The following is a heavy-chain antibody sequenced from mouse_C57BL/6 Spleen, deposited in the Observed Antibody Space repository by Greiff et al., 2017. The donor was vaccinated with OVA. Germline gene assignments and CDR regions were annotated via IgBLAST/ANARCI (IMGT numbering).Heavy chain of an antibody. D-gene: IGHD1-1*02. CDR2: INYDGSST. J-gene: IGHJ4*01. CDR3: ARGVGYYYAMDY. Sequence: EVKLVESEGGLVQPGSSMKLSCTASGFTFSDYYMAWVRQVPEKGLEWVANINYDGSSTYYLDSLKSRFIISRDNAKNILYLQMSSLKYEDTATYFFARGVGYYYAMDYWGQGASVTVSS. V-gene: IGHV5-16*01. CDR1: GFTFSDYY.